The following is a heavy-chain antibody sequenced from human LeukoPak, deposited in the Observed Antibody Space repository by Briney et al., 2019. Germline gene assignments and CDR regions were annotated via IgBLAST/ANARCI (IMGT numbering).Heavy chain of an antibody. CDR3: ARGIMTPYYMDV. CDR2: VSSSSSYI. CDR1: GFTFSSYS. Sequence: GGSLRLSCAASGFTFSSYSMNWVRQAPGKGLEWVSFVSSSSSYIYYADSVKDRFTISRDNAKKSLSLQMNSLRAEDTAVYYCARGIMTPYYMDVWGKGTTVSVSS. V-gene: IGHV3-21*01. J-gene: IGHJ6*03. D-gene: IGHD3-16*01.